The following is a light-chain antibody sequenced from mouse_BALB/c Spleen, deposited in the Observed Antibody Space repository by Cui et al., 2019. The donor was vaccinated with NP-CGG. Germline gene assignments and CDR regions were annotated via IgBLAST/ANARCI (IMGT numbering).Light chain of an antibody. CDR3: ALWYSNHWV. CDR2: GTN. CDR1: TGAVTTGNY. Sequence: QAVVTQDSALTTSPGETVTLTCRPSTGAVTTGNYANWVQERPDHLFTGLIGGTNNRAPGVPARFSGSLLGDKAALTITGAQTEDESIYFCALWYSNHWVFGGGTKLTVL. J-gene: IGLJ1*01. V-gene: IGLV1*01.